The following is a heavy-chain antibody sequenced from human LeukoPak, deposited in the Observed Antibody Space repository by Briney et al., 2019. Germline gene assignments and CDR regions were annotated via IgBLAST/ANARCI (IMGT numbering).Heavy chain of an antibody. CDR1: GGSISSYY. CDR3: ARDRTGSY. D-gene: IGHD1-14*01. J-gene: IGHJ4*02. CDR2: IYYSGST. Sequence: PSETLSLTCTVSGGSISSYYWSRIRQPPGKGLEWIGYIYYSGSTNYNPSLKSRVTISVDTSKNQFSLKLSSVTAADTAVYYCARDRTGSYWGQGTLVTVSS. V-gene: IGHV4-59*01.